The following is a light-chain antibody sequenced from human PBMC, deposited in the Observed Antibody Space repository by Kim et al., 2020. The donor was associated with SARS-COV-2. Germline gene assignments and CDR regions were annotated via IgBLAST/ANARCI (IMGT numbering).Light chain of an antibody. J-gene: IGLJ2*01. CDR2: GNS. Sequence: VTIAGTGSSSHLGAGYDLHWYQQRPGTAPKLLIYGNSNRPSGVPDRFSGSKSGTSASLAITGLQAEDEADYYCQSYDSSLSGVVFGGGTQLTVL. V-gene: IGLV1-40*01. CDR3: QSYDSSLSGVV. CDR1: SSHLGAGYD.